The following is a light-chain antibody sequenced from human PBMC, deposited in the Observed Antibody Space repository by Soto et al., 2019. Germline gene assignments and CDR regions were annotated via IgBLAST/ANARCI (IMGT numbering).Light chain of an antibody. V-gene: IGKV1-12*01. J-gene: IGKJ1*01. CDR3: QKYNSAPQT. CDR1: QDINKW. Sequence: DIQMTQSPSSVSASVGDRVTITCRASQDINKWLAWYQQKPGLAPNLVIYTASRLHGGGPSRFSGSASGTDFTLTISSLQPEDVATYYCQKYNSAPQTFGQGTKVDIK. CDR2: TAS.